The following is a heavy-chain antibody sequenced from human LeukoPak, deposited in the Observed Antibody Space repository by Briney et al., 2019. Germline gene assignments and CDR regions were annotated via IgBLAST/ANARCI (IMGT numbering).Heavy chain of an antibody. Sequence: GGSLRLSCAASGFTFSSYAMSWVRQAPGKGLEGVSAISGSGGRTYYSGSVKGRFTISRDHHKKMLYLQMTTMRAEDTAVYYCAKARLSLLWFGELKPAFDYWGQGTMVTVSS. D-gene: IGHD3-10*01. CDR3: AKARLSLLWFGELKPAFDY. J-gene: IGHJ4*02. CDR1: GFTFSSYA. CDR2: ISGSGGRT. V-gene: IGHV3-23*01.